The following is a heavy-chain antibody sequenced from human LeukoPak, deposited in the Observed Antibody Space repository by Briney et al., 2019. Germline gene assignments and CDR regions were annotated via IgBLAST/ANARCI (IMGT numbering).Heavy chain of an antibody. V-gene: IGHV3-33*06. CDR3: AKGKDYYYYYYMDV. CDR1: GFTFSSYG. Sequence: GGSLRLSCAASGFTFSSYGMHWVRQAPGKGLEWVAVIWYDGSNKYYVDSVKGRFTISRDNSKNTLYLQMNSLRAEDTSVYYCAKGKDYYYYYYMDVWGKGTTVTVSS. CDR2: IWYDGSNK. J-gene: IGHJ6*03.